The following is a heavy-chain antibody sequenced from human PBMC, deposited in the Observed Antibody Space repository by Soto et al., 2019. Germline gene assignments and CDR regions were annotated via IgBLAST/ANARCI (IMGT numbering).Heavy chain of an antibody. CDR1: GFTFSYDA. CDR3: AKETGQRGSSYGACFDY. CDR2: ISGGGDST. V-gene: IGHV3-23*01. Sequence: PGGSLRLSCAASGFTFSYDAMSWVRQAPGKGLEWVSGISGGGDSTYYADSVKGRFTISRDNSKNTLYLQMNSLRGEDTAMYYCAKETGQRGSSYGACFDYWGQGTLVTVSS. D-gene: IGHD5-18*01. J-gene: IGHJ4*02.